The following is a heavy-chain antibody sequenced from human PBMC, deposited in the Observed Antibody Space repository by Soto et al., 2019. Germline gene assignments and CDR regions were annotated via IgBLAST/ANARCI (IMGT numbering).Heavy chain of an antibody. D-gene: IGHD3-9*01. J-gene: IGHJ5*02. V-gene: IGHV3-11*06. Sequence: GGSLRLSCAASGFTFSDYYMSWIRQAPGKRLEWVSYISSSSSYTNYADSVKGRFTISRDNAKNSLYLQMNSLRAEDTAVYYCAREIRDYDILTGYYMNGNWFDPWGQGXLVTVYS. CDR1: GFTFSDYY. CDR2: ISSSSSYT. CDR3: AREIRDYDILTGYYMNGNWFDP.